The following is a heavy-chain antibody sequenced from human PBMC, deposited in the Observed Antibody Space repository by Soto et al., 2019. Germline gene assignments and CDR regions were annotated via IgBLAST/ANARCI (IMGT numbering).Heavy chain of an antibody. CDR2: ITSDGATT. D-gene: IGHD2-15*01. V-gene: IGHV3-23*01. CDR1: GFVFSSHT. Sequence: GGSLRLSCAASGFVFSSHTMSWVRQAPGKGLEWVSGITSDGATTYYADSVKGRYTISRDNSKNTLYLQMNSLRAEDTAVYYCAKDLAKSYPTLGYCSGGSCYSGFYYYYGMDVWGQGTTVTVSS. J-gene: IGHJ6*02. CDR3: AKDLAKSYPTLGYCSGGSCYSGFYYYYGMDV.